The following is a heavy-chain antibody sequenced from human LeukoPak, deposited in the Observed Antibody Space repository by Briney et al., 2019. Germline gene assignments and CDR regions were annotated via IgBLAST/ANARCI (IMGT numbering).Heavy chain of an antibody. CDR1: GGSISSSSYY. D-gene: IGHD3-16*02. Sequence: KASETLSLTCTVSGGSISSSSYYWGWIRQPPGQGLEWIGSIYYSGSTYYNPSLKSRVTISVDTSKNQFSLKLSSVTAADTAVYYCAITGDYDYIWGSYRYTSPVDYWGQGTLVTVSS. J-gene: IGHJ4*02. CDR2: IYYSGST. V-gene: IGHV4-39*01. CDR3: AITGDYDYIWGSYRYTSPVDY.